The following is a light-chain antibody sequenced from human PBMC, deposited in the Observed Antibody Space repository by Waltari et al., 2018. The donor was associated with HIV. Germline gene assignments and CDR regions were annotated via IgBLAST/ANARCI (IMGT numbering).Light chain of an antibody. CDR1: QSISTY. CDR3: QQYYSTPWT. Sequence: DIQMTQSPSSLSASVGDRVTLTCRTSQSISTYLNWYQHRPGKAPTLLIYAVSHLASGVPSRFSGSGSGTDFTLTISSLQAEDVALYYCQQYYSTPWTFGQGTKVEIK. J-gene: IGKJ1*01. CDR2: AVS. V-gene: IGKV1-39*01.